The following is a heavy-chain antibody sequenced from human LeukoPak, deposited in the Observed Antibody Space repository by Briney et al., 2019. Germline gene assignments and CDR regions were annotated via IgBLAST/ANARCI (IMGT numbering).Heavy chain of an antibody. CDR2: ISYDGSNK. D-gene: IGHD5-18*01. CDR1: GFTFSSYA. CDR3: ARAGIQLWLQVSPEDY. V-gene: IGHV3-30-3*01. Sequence: PGGSLRLSCAASGFTFSSYAMHWVRQAPGKGLEWVAVISYDGSNKYYADSVKGRFTISRDNSKNTLYLQMNSLRAEDTAVYYCARAGIQLWLQVSPEDYWGQGTLVTVSS. J-gene: IGHJ4*02.